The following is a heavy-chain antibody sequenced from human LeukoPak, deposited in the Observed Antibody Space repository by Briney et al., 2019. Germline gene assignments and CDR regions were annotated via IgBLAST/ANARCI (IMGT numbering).Heavy chain of an antibody. CDR2: INPNSGGT. Sequence: ASVKVSCKASGYTFTGYYMHWVRQAPGQGLEWMGWINPNSGGTNYAQKFQGRVTMTRDTSISTAYMELSRLRSDDTAVYYCARGLGYYDFWSGYPMGYWGQGTLVAVSS. CDR3: ARGLGYYDFWSGYPMGY. D-gene: IGHD3-3*01. J-gene: IGHJ4*02. CDR1: GYTFTGYY. V-gene: IGHV1-2*02.